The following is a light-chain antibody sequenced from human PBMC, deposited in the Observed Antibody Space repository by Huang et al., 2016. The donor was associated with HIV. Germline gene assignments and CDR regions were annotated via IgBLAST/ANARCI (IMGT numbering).Light chain of an antibody. CDR3: QQCYSALIT. CDR1: QNINTS. V-gene: IGKV1-39*01. Sequence: DILLTQSPSSLSASVGDRVTITCRASQNINTSLNWYQQKPGKAPNLLIHSASTLQTGVPSRFSGSGSGTDVTLTVNSLQPEDSATYYCQQCYSALITFGQGTRL. J-gene: IGKJ5*01. CDR2: SAS.